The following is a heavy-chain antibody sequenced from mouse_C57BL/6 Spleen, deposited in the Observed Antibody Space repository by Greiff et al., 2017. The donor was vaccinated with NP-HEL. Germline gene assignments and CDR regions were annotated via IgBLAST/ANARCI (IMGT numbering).Heavy chain of an antibody. CDR1: GYTFTSYW. V-gene: IGHV1-61*01. CDR2: IYPSDSET. CDR3: ARRYYDPTPFAY. J-gene: IGHJ3*01. Sequence: VQLQQPGAELVRPGSSVKLSCKASGYTFTSYWMDWVKQRPGQGLEWIGNIYPSDSETHYNQKFKDKATLTVDKSSSTAYMQLSSLTSEDSAVYYCARRYYDPTPFAYWGQGTLVTVSA. D-gene: IGHD2-4*01.